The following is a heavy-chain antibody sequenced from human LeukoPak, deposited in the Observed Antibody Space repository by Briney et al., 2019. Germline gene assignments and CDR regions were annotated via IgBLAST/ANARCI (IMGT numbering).Heavy chain of an antibody. J-gene: IGHJ4*02. CDR1: GGSISSYC. D-gene: IGHD5-12*01. Sequence: PSQTLSPTYSVSGGSISSYCWSWIRQHPGQGLEWIGFMFITVINKNNPSLKSRATTSAATSKNQCSLKLTSVTAADTAVYYCAKASVATAVLFDSWGQGTLVAVSS. CDR3: AKASVATAVLFDS. V-gene: IGHV4-59*01. CDR2: MFITVIN.